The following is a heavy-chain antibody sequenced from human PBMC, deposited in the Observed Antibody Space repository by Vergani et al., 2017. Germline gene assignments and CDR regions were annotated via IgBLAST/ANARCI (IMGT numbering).Heavy chain of an antibody. J-gene: IGHJ4*02. CDR3: ARDPDCSSTNCYSPYNWNSRRGNLDY. Sequence: EVQLVESGGGLVQPGGSLRLSCAASGFTFSSYSMNWVRQAPGKGLEWVSYISSSSSTIYYADSVKGRFTISRDNAKNSLYLQMNSLRAEDTAVYYCARDPDCSSTNCYSPYNWNSRRGNLDYWGQGTLVTVSS. V-gene: IGHV3-48*01. CDR1: GFTFSSYS. CDR2: ISSSSSTI. D-gene: IGHD2-2*01.